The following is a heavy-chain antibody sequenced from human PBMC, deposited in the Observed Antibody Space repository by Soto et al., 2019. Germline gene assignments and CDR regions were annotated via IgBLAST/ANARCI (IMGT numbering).Heavy chain of an antibody. CDR2: ISSNGGST. D-gene: IGHD3-22*01. V-gene: IGHV3-64*01. CDR3: ARMNYYDTSGYPFDY. J-gene: IGHJ4*02. Sequence: GGSLRLSCAASGFTFSSYAMHWVRQAPGKGLEYVSAISSNGGSTYYANSVKGRFTISRDNSKNTLYLQMGSLRAEDMAVYYCARMNYYDTSGYPFDYWGQGMMVTVSS. CDR1: GFTFSSYA.